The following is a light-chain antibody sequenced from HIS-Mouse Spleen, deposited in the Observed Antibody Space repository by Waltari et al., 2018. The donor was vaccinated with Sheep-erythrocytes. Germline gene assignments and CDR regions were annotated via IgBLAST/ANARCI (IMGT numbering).Light chain of an antibody. CDR1: QSVSSY. CDR2: DAS. CDR3: QHRSNWYT. Sequence: ELVLTQSPATLSLSPGERATLSCRASQSVSSYLAWYQQKPGQAPRLIIYDASNTTTGIPARFSGSWSGTYFTLTISSLEPEDFAVYYCQHRSNWYTFGQGTKLEIK. J-gene: IGKJ2*01. V-gene: IGKV3-11*01.